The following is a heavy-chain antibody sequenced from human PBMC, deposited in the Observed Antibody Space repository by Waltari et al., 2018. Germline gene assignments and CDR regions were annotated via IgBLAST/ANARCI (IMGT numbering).Heavy chain of an antibody. V-gene: IGHV1-8*03. J-gene: IGHJ5*02. D-gene: IGHD3-22*01. CDR1: GYTFTSYD. CDR2: RNANSGNT. Sequence: QVQLVQSGAEVKKPGASVKVSCKASGYTFTSYDINWVRQATGQGLEWMGWRNANSGNTGYEQKFQGRVTITRNTTISTAYMELSSLRSEDTAVYYCARGGYYDTTGWFDPWGQGGWFDPWGQGTLVTVSA. CDR3: ARGGYYDTTGWFDPWGQGGWFDP.